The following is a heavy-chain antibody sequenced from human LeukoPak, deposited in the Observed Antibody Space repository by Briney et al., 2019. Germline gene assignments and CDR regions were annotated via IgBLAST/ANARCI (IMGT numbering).Heavy chain of an antibody. V-gene: IGHV4-39*07. D-gene: IGHD5-18*01. J-gene: IGHJ4*02. CDR3: ASTNVDTAMDLYYFDY. Sequence: SETLSLTCTVSGGSISSSSYYWGWIRQPPGKGLEWIGSIYYSGSTYYNPSLKSRVTISVDRSKNQFSLKLSSVTAADTAVYYCASTNVDTAMDLYYFDYWGQGTLVTVSS. CDR1: GGSISSSSYY. CDR2: IYYSGST.